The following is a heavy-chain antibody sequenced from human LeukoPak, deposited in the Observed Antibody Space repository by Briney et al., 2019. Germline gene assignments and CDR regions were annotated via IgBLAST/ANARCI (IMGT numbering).Heavy chain of an antibody. V-gene: IGHV3-21*04. CDR3: AKFWGGVDY. Sequence: PGGSLRLSCAASGFTFSSYSMNWVRQAPGKGLEWVSSISSSSSYIYYADSVKGRFTISRDNSKDSVYLQMSRLRADDTAIYYCAKFWGGVDYWGQGILVTVSS. J-gene: IGHJ4*02. CDR2: ISSSSSYI. D-gene: IGHD7-27*01. CDR1: GFTFSSYS.